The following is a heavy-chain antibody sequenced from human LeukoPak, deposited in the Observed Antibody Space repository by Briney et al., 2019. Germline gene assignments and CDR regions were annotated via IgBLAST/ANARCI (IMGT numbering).Heavy chain of an antibody. CDR3: ARLYYGSGRDNNWFDP. J-gene: IGHJ5*02. D-gene: IGHD3-10*01. V-gene: IGHV5-51*01. Sequence: GESLKISCKGSGYSFTSYWIGWVRQMPGKGLEWMGIIYPGDSDTRYSPSFQGQVTISADKSISTAYLQWSSLKASDTAMYYCARLYYGSGRDNNWFDPWGQGTLVTVSS. CDR2: IYPGDSDT. CDR1: GYSFTSYW.